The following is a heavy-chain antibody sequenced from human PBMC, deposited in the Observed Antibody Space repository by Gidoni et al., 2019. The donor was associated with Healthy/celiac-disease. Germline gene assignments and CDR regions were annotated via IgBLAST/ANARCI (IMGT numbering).Heavy chain of an antibody. CDR2: IIPIVGTA. V-gene: IGHV1-69*06. J-gene: IGHJ6*03. D-gene: IGHD3-3*01. CDR1: GGTFSSYA. Sequence: QVQLVQSGAEVKKPGSSVKVSCKASGGTFSSYAISWLRQDPGHGLEWIGGIIPIVGTANYAQKFQGRVTITADKSTSTAYMELSSLRSEDTAVYYCVKGDFWSGYSPYYYYYYMDVWGKGTTVTVSS. CDR3: VKGDFWSGYSPYYYYYYMDV.